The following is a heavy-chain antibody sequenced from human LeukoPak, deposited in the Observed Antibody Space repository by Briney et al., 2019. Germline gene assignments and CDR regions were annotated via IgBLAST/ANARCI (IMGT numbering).Heavy chain of an antibody. CDR2: IKSKTDGGTT. Sequence: GGSLRLSCAASGFTFSNAWMSWVRQAPGEGLEWVGRIKSKTDGGTTDYAAPVKGRFTISRDDSKNTLYLQMNSLKTEDTAVYYCTTDPLSRITYYYDSSGYYYFDYWGQGTLVTVSS. CDR1: GFTFSNAW. V-gene: IGHV3-15*01. D-gene: IGHD3-22*01. J-gene: IGHJ4*02. CDR3: TTDPLSRITYYYDSSGYYYFDY.